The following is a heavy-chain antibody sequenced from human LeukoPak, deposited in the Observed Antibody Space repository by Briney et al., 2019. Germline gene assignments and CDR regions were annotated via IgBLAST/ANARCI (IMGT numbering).Heavy chain of an antibody. CDR1: GFTFDDYA. CDR2: ISWNSGSI. V-gene: IGHV3-9*01. J-gene: IGHJ3*02. CDR3: AKDFSSGWSLDAFDI. Sequence: PGGSLRLAFAASGFTFDDYAIHWVRQAPGKGLEWVSGISWNSGSIGYADSVKGRFTISRDNAKNFLYLQMNSLRAEDTALYYCAKDFSSGWSLDAFDIWGQGTMVTVSS. D-gene: IGHD6-19*01.